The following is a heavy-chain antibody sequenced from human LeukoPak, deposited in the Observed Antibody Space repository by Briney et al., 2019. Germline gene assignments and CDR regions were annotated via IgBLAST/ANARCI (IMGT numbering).Heavy chain of an antibody. CDR3: ARDKAYVNWFDP. Sequence: ASVKVSCKAPGYTFTSYGISWVRQAPGQGLEWMGWISAYNGNTNYAQKLQGRVTMTTDTSTSTAYMELRSLRSDDTAVYYCARDKAYVNWFDPWGQGTLVTVSS. J-gene: IGHJ5*02. V-gene: IGHV1-18*01. CDR2: ISAYNGNT. D-gene: IGHD2-21*01. CDR1: GYTFTSYG.